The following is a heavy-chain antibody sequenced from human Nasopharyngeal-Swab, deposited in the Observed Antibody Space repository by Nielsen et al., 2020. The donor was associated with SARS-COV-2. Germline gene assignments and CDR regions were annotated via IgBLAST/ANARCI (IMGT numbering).Heavy chain of an antibody. CDR3: ARVSAYYDSSGHYDAFDI. J-gene: IGHJ3*02. D-gene: IGHD3-22*01. Sequence: LSLTCAASGFTFSSYDMHWVRQATGKGLEWVSAIGTAGDTYYPGSVKGRFTISRENAKNSLYLQMNSLRAEDTAVYYCARVSAYYDSSGHYDAFDIWGQGTMVTVSS. CDR1: GFTFSSYD. V-gene: IGHV3-13*01. CDR2: IGTAGDT.